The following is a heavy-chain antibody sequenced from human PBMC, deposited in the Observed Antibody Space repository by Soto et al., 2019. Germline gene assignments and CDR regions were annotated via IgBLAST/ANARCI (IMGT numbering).Heavy chain of an antibody. J-gene: IGHJ4*02. CDR1: GFTFSSYA. Sequence: LSLTCAASGFTFSSYAMSWVRQAPGKGLEWVSAISGSGGSTYYADSVKGRFTISRDNSKNTLYLQMNSLRAEDTAVYYCAKAYSGYDCFDYWGQGTLVTVSS. CDR2: ISGSGGST. V-gene: IGHV3-23*01. CDR3: AKAYSGYDCFDY. D-gene: IGHD5-12*01.